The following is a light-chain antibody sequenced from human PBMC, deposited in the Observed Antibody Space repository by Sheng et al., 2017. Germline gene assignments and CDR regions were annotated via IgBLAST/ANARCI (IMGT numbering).Light chain of an antibody. CDR1: QSISNW. V-gene: IGKV1-5*01. J-gene: IGKJ2*01. Sequence: DIQMTQSPSTLSASVGDRVTITCRASQSISNWLAWYQQKPGKAPKLLIYDASSLETGVPSRFSGSGSGTDFTFTISSLQPEDTATYYCQQYESLPYTFGQGTNLEI. CDR2: DAS. CDR3: QQYESLPYT.